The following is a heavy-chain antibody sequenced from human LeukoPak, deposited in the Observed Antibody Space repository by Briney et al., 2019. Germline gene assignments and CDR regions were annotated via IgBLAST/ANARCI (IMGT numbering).Heavy chain of an antibody. Sequence: SVKVSCKASGYTFTSYAMNWVRQAPGQGLEWMGGIIPIFGTPTSTYAQKFQGRVTITADGSTSTVYMELSSLRSEDTAVYYCARDHSSGLYYFDSWGQGTLVTVSS. CDR2: IIPIFGTPTS. J-gene: IGHJ4*02. CDR1: GYTFTSYA. CDR3: ARDHSSGLYYFDS. D-gene: IGHD6-19*01. V-gene: IGHV1-69*13.